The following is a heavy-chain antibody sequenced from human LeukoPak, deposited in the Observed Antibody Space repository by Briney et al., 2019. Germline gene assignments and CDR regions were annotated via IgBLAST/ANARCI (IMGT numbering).Heavy chain of an antibody. CDR1: GFTFSRYN. J-gene: IGHJ4*02. CDR2: ISSSGSTI. Sequence: GGSLRLSCAASGFTFSRYNMNWVRQAPGKALEFISHISSSGSTIYYADSVKGRFTISRDNTNNSFYLQMNSLRAEDTAVHYCATEGYYYDSGGFSLFDYWDQGTLVTVSS. CDR3: ATEGYYYDSGGFSLFDY. D-gene: IGHD3-22*01. V-gene: IGHV3-48*01.